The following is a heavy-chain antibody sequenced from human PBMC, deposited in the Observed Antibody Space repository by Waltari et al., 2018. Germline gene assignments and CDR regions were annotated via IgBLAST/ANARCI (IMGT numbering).Heavy chain of an antibody. CDR1: GFTFSSYW. CDR2: IKHDGSEK. CDR3: AREGGNYGY. J-gene: IGHJ4*02. D-gene: IGHD1-26*01. V-gene: IGHV3-7*04. Sequence: EVQLVESGGGLVQPGGSLRLSCAASGFTFSSYWMTWVRQAPGKRLKWVANIKHDGSEKYYVDSVKGRFTISRDNAKNSLFLQMNSLRAEDTAVYYCAREGGNYGYWGQGTLVTVSS.